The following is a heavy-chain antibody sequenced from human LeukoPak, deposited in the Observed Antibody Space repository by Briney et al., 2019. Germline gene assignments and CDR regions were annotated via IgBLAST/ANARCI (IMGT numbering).Heavy chain of an antibody. D-gene: IGHD2-8*01. CDR1: GGSFSGYY. CDR3: ARGRGSTVLMVYARKYGMDV. J-gene: IGHJ6*02. CDR2: INHSGST. V-gene: IGHV4-34*01. Sequence: SETLSLTCAVYGGSFSGYYWSWIRQPPGKGLEWIGEINHSGSTNYNPSLKSRVTISVDTSKNQFSLKLSSVTAADTAVYYCARGRGSTVLMVYARKYGMDVWGQGTTVTVSS.